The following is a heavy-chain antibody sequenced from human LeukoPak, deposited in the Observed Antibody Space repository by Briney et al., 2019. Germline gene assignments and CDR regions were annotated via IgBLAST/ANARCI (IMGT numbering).Heavy chain of an antibody. J-gene: IGHJ3*02. CDR2: IYYSGST. Sequence: SETLSLTCTVSGGSISSHYWSWIRQPPGKGLEWIGYIYYSGSTNYNPSLKSRVTISVDTSKNQFSLKLSSVTAADTAVYYCARGAYCGGDCYHEAFDIWGQGTMVTVSS. CDR3: ARGAYCGGDCYHEAFDI. V-gene: IGHV4-59*11. D-gene: IGHD2-21*02. CDR1: GGSISSHY.